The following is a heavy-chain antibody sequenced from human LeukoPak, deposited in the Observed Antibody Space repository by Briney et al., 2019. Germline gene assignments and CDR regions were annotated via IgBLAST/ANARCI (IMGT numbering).Heavy chain of an antibody. J-gene: IGHJ6*02. CDR3: ARADAGYSSSYYYYYYYGMDV. CDR1: GGSFSGYY. V-gene: IGHV4-34*01. D-gene: IGHD6-13*01. CDR2: IYHSGST. Sequence: SETLSLTCAVYGGSFSGYYWSWIRQPPGKGLEWIGEIYHSGSTNYNPSLKSRVTISVDTSKNQFSLKLSSVTAADTAVFYCARADAGYSSSYYYYYYYGMDVWGQGTTVTVSS.